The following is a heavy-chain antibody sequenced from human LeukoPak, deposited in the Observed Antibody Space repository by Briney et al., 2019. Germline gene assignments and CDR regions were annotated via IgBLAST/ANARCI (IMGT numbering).Heavy chain of an antibody. CDR3: ARGYFSSWYMNWFDP. J-gene: IGHJ5*02. CDR2: IYHSGST. V-gene: IGHV4-38-2*02. Sequence: PSETLSLTCTVSGYSINSGYYWGWIRQPPGKGLEWIAIIYHSGSTYYNPSLKSRVTISVDTPKNQFSLNLSSVTAADTAVYYWARGYFSSWYMNWFDPWGQGTLVTVSS. D-gene: IGHD6-13*01. CDR1: GYSINSGYY.